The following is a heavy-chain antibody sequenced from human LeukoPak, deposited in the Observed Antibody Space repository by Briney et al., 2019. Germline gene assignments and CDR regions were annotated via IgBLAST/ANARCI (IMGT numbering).Heavy chain of an antibody. V-gene: IGHV4-59*12. CDR1: GGSISSYY. CDR3: ARGIRGYSYGYGWFDP. CDR2: IYYSGST. J-gene: IGHJ5*02. Sequence: SETLSLTCTVSGGSISSYYWSWIRQPPGKGLEWIGYIYYSGSTNYNPSLKSRVTISVDTSKNQFSLKLSSVTAADTAVYYCARGIRGYSYGYGWFDPWGQGTLVTVSS. D-gene: IGHD5-18*01.